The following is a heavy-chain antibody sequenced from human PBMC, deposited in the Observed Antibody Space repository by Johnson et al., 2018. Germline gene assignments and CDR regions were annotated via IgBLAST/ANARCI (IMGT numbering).Heavy chain of an antibody. V-gene: IGHV3-23*04. D-gene: IGHD3-3*01. J-gene: IGHJ1*01. CDR3: AQALFCSGYQHAEYFQD. CDR1: GFTFSSYA. Sequence: EVQLVESGGGLVQPGGSLRLSCAASGFTFSSYAMSWVRQAPGKGLEWVSAITGSGGSTYYADSVKGRCIISRDNSKNTMYLQMNSLRAEDTTVYFCAQALFCSGYQHAEYFQDWGQGTLVTVSS. CDR2: ITGSGGST.